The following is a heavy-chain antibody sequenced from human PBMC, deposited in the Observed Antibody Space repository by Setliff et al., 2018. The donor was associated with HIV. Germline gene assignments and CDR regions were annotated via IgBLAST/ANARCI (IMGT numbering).Heavy chain of an antibody. CDR3: ARELGSFPYYMDV. CDR1: GRSLSGYY. D-gene: IGHD3-10*01. V-gene: IGHV4-34*01. Sequence: SETLSLTCAVYGRSLSGYYWSWIRQSPEKGLEWIGEIHHSRRTNYSPSLKSRVAISLDTSKNQFSLKLSSVTAADTAIYYCARELGSFPYYMDVWGKGTTVTVSS. CDR2: IHHSRRT. J-gene: IGHJ6*03.